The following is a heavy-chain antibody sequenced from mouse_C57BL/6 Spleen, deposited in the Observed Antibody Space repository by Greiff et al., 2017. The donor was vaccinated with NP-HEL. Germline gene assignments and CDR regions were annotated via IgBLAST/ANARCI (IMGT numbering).Heavy chain of an antibody. Sequence: VQLQQSGAELVRPGASVTLSCKASGYTFTDYEMHWVKQTPVHGLEWIGAIDPETGGTAYNQKFKGKAILTADKSSSTAYMELRSLTSEDSAVYYCTRGDGSSYAYWGQGATLTVSS. CDR1: GYTFTDYE. CDR2: IDPETGGT. J-gene: IGHJ2*01. CDR3: TRGDGSSYAY. D-gene: IGHD1-1*01. V-gene: IGHV1-15*01.